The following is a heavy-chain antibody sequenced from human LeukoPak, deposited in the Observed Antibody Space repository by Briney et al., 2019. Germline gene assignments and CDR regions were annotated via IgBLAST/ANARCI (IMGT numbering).Heavy chain of an antibody. V-gene: IGHV3-15*01. J-gene: IGHJ3*02. D-gene: IGHD3-10*01. CDR3: ARGDLHYYDSPRGGLDI. Sequence: GGSLRLSCTVSGFTFSNAWMSWVRQAPGKGLEWVGRIKSKTDGGATDYAAPVKGRFTISRDDSKNTLYLQMNSLRPEDTAVYYCARGDLHYYDSPRGGLDIWGKGTMVTVSS. CDR1: GFTFSNAW. CDR2: IKSKTDGGAT.